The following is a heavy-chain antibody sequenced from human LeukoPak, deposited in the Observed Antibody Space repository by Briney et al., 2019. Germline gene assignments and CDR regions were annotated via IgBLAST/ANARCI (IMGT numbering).Heavy chain of an antibody. CDR1: GGSFSGYY. Sequence: PSETLSLTCAVYGGSFSGYYWSWIRQPPGKGLEWIGEINHSGSTNHNPSLKSRVTISVDTSKNQFSLKLSSVTTADTAVYYCASRGPGGDDYWGQGTLVTVSS. V-gene: IGHV4-34*01. CDR2: INHSGST. D-gene: IGHD2-21*02. J-gene: IGHJ4*02. CDR3: ASRGPGGDDY.